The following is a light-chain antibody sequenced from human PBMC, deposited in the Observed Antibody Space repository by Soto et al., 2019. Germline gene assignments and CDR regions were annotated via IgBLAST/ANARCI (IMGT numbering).Light chain of an antibody. V-gene: IGKV3-20*01. CDR1: QSVSSSY. CDR2: GAS. CDR3: QQYGSSSWT. Sequence: EIVLTQSPGTLSLAPGERATLSCRASQSVSSSYLAWYQQKPGQAPRLLIYGASSRATVIPDRFSGSGSETDFPLTISRVEPEDFAVSYCQQYGSSSWTFGQGTTGEIK. J-gene: IGKJ1*01.